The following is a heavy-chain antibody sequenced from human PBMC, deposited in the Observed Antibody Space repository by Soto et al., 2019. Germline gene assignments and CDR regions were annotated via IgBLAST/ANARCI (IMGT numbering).Heavy chain of an antibody. Sequence: QVQVVQSGAEVKKPGASVKVSCKTSGYTFTSYDISWVRQAPGQGLEWMGWISGYNGNTNYAQKLQGRVTMTTDTSTSTAYLELRRLRSDDTAVYYCASESATTQDGFDILGQGTMVIVSS. CDR3: ASESATTQDGFDI. V-gene: IGHV1-18*01. CDR1: GYTFTSYD. CDR2: ISGYNGNT. D-gene: IGHD4-17*01. J-gene: IGHJ3*02.